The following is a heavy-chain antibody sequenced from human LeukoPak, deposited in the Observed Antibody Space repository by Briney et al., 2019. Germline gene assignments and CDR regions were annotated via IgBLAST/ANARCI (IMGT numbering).Heavy chain of an antibody. V-gene: IGHV1-2*02. D-gene: IGHD1-26*01. J-gene: IGHJ6*03. CDR3: AREGGSYYYYYYMDV. CDR2: INPNSGGT. CDR1: GYTFTGYY. Sequence: GASVKVSCKASGYTFTGYYMHWVRQAPGQGLEWMGWINPNSGGTNYAQKFQGRVTMTRDTSISTAYMELSRLRSDDTAVYYCAREGGSYYYYYYMDVWGKGTTVTISS.